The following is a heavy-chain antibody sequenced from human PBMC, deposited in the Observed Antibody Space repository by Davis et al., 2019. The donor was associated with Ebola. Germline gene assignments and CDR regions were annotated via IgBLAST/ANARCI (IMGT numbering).Heavy chain of an antibody. J-gene: IGHJ6*03. CDR1: GGSISRGGSY. D-gene: IGHD3-22*01. CDR2: IDYSGST. CDR3: ARDLRYDSSGYDYYFYMDV. V-gene: IGHV4-31*03. Sequence: PSETLSLTCTVSGGSISRGGSYWTWIRQHPGKGLERIGDIDYSGSTYYKPSLKSRVTISPDTSKNQFSLNLYSVTAADTAVYYCARDLRYDSSGYDYYFYMDVWGKGTTVTVSS.